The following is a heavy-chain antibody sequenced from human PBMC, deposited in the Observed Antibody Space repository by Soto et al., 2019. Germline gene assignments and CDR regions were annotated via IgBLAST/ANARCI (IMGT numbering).Heavy chain of an antibody. CDR2: ITGSSGST. CDR1: GFTFGQFV. D-gene: IGHD3-10*01. V-gene: IGHV3-23*01. CDR3: AKADTGWFDP. J-gene: IGHJ5*02. Sequence: GGSLRLSCAASGFTFGQFVMTWVRQAPGKGLEWVSTITGSSGSTTYTESVKGRFTISRDNSKNSLYLQMNNLRADDTAIYYCAKADTGWFDPWGRGTLVTVSS.